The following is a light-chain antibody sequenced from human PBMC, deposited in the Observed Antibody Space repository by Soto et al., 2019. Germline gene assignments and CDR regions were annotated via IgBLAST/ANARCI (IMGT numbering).Light chain of an antibody. CDR1: SSDIGRYNY. CDR3: SSYTITSTPVV. J-gene: IGLJ2*01. CDR2: DVS. V-gene: IGLV2-14*01. Sequence: QSVLTQPASVSGSPGQSITISCTGTSSDIGRYNYISWYQQHPGKAPKLMIYDVSYRPSGIANRFSGSKSGNTASLTISGLQAEDEADYYCSSYTITSTPVVFGGGTKVTVL.